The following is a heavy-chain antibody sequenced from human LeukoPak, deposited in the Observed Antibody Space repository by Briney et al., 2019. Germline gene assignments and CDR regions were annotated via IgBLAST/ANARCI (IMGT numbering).Heavy chain of an antibody. CDR1: GYSFTTYS. J-gene: IGHJ5*02. D-gene: IGHD2-8*01. V-gene: IGHV1-46*01. Sequence: GASVKVSCKTSGYSFTTYSIHWVRQAPGQGLEWMGIINPKGGITTYAQRFQGRVTMASDTSTATVYMELSGLRSEDTAIYYCARKWSSRDWFDPWGQGTLLTVSS. CDR3: ARKWSSRDWFDP. CDR2: INPKGGIT.